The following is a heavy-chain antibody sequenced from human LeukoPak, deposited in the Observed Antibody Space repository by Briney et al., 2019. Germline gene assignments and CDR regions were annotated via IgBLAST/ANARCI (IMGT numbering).Heavy chain of an antibody. J-gene: IGHJ4*02. V-gene: IGHV3-30*18. CDR3: AKGIPSDF. CDR1: GFTFSSYG. Sequence: GRSLRLSCAASGFTFSSYGMHWVRQAPGKGLEWVAVISYDGSNKYYADSVKGRFTISRDNSKNTLYLQMNSLRAEDTAVYYCAKGIPSDFWGQGTLVTVSS. CDR2: ISYDGSNK.